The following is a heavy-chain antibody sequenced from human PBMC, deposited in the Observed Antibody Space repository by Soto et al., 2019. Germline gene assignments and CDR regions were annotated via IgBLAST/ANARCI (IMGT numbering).Heavy chain of an antibody. D-gene: IGHD3-10*01. Sequence: QITLKGSGPTLVKPTQTLTLTCTISGFSLSTTGVSVGGIRQPPGKALEWLALIYWDDDKRYSPSLKSRLTITKDTYKKQVVLTMTNMDPVDTATYYCAHRKYYYGSGDLFDYWGQGTLVTVSS. CDR1: GFSLSTTGVS. CDR2: IYWDDDK. J-gene: IGHJ4*02. V-gene: IGHV2-5*02. CDR3: AHRKYYYGSGDLFDY.